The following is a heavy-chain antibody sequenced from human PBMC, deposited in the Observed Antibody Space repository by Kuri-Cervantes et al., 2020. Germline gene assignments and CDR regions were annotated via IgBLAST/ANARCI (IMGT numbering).Heavy chain of an antibody. CDR2: IYHSGST. Sequence: GSLRLSCAVSGYSISSGYYWGWIRQPPGKGLEWIGSIYHSGSTYYNPSLKSRVTISVDTSKNQFSLKLSSVTAADTAVYYCARDGQVDRGVITSLFDYWGQGTLVTVSS. J-gene: IGHJ4*02. V-gene: IGHV4-38-2*02. CDR1: GYSISSGYY. CDR3: ARDGQVDRGVITSLFDY. D-gene: IGHD3-10*01.